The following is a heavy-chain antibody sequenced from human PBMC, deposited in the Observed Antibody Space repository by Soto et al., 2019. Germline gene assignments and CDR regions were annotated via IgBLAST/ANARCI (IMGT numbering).Heavy chain of an antibody. V-gene: IGHV3-23*01. J-gene: IGHJ6*03. CDR2: IIGSGGNT. Sequence: EVQLLESGGGLVQPGGSLRLSCAGSGFTFSSYAMAWVRQAPGKGLEWVSVIIGSGGNTYSADSVKGRFTISRDSSKNTLYLRMNSLRAEDTAIYYCAKYTMTYYYYSCMDVWGKGTTVTVSS. D-gene: IGHD3-3*01. CDR1: GFTFSSYA. CDR3: AKYTMTYYYYSCMDV.